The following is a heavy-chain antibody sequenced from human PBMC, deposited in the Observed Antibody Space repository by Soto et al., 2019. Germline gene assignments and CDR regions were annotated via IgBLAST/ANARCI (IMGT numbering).Heavy chain of an antibody. J-gene: IGHJ6*03. Sequence: QVQLVQSGAEVKKPGASVKVSCKASGYTFTSYDINWVRQATGQGLEWMGWMNPNSGNTGYAQKFQGRVTMTRNTSISTAYMELSSLRSEDTAVYYCASSYQGVLLGYYYYYMDVWGKGTTVTVSS. CDR3: ASSYQGVLLGYYYYYMDV. V-gene: IGHV1-8*01. CDR1: GYTFTSYD. CDR2: MNPNSGNT. D-gene: IGHD1-1*01.